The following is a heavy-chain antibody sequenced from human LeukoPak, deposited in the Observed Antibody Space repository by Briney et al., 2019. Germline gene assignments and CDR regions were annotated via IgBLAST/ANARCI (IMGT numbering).Heavy chain of an antibody. V-gene: IGHV1-2*02. CDR3: ARDSIVVVPAAIRWVYYYYYMDV. D-gene: IGHD2-2*02. J-gene: IGHJ6*03. CDR2: INPNSGGT. CDR1: GYTFTGYY. Sequence: ASVKVSCKASGYTFTGYYMHWVRQAPGQGLEWIGWINPNSGGTNYAQKFQGRVTMTRDTSISTAYMELSRLRSDDTAVYYCARDSIVVVPAAIRWVYYYYYMDVWGKGTTVTVSS.